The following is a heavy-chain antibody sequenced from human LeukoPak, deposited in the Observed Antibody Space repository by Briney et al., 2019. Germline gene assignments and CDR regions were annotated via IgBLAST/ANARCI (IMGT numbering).Heavy chain of an antibody. CDR1: GGSISSYY. V-gene: IGHV4-59*08. D-gene: IGHD4-17*01. Sequence: TLSLTCTVSGGSISSYYWSWIRQPPGKGLEWIGYIYYSGSTNYSPSLKSRVTISVDTSKNQFSLKLSSVTATDTAVYYCARHGGAYGDYWYYFDYWGQGTLVTVSP. CDR2: IYYSGST. CDR3: ARHGGAYGDYWYYFDY. J-gene: IGHJ4*02.